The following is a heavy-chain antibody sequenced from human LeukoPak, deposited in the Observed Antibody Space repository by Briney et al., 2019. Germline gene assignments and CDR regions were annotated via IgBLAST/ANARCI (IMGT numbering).Heavy chain of an antibody. D-gene: IGHD5-12*01. J-gene: IGHJ6*03. V-gene: IGHV3-74*01. CDR3: AKDTIKVTTIRRVPHYMDV. CDR1: GFSFSVYR. CDR2: IKTDGSIT. Sequence: GGSLRLSCAASGFSFSVYRMHWVREAPGKGPVWVSRIKTDGSITDYADSVKGRFTISRDISRNTLYLQMNSLRAEDTAVYYCAKDTIKVTTIRRVPHYMDVWGKGTTVTISS.